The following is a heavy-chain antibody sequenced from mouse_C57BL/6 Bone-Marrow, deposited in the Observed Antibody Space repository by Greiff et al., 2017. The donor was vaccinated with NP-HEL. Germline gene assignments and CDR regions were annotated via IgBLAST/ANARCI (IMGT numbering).Heavy chain of an antibody. V-gene: IGHV1-31*01. CDR3: ARWGFYGNSFAY. Sequence: EVQRVESGPELVKPGASVKISCKASGYSFTGYYMHWVKQSHGNILDWIGYIYPYNGVSSYNQKFKGKATLTVDKSSSTAYMELRSLTSDDSAVYYCARWGFYGNSFAYWGQGTLVTVSA. D-gene: IGHD2-1*01. J-gene: IGHJ3*01. CDR2: IYPYNGVS. CDR1: GYSFTGYY.